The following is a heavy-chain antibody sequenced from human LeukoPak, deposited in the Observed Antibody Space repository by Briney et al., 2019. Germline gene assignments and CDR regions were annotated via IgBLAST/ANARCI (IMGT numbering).Heavy chain of an antibody. D-gene: IGHD3-3*01. CDR3: ARSWDFWSGARGWFDP. CDR1: GGSISSYY. CDR2: IYYSGST. V-gene: IGHV4-59*01. Sequence: SETLSLTCTVSGGSISSYYWSWIRQPPGKGLEWIGYIYYSGSTNYNPSLKSRVTISVDTSKNQFSLKLSSVTAADTAVYYCARSWDFWSGARGWFDPWGQGTLVTVSS. J-gene: IGHJ5*02.